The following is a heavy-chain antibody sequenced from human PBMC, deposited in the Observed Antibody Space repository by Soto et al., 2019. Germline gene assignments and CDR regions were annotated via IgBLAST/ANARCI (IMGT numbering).Heavy chain of an antibody. CDR2: ISAYNGNT. V-gene: IGHV1-18*01. J-gene: IGHJ6*02. CDR3: ARDQRGCTNGVCYLYYGMDV. D-gene: IGHD2-8*01. Sequence: ASVKVSCKASGGTFSSYAISWVRQAPGQGLEWMGWISAYNGNTNYAQKLQGRVTMTTDTSTSTAYMELRSLRSDDTAVYYCARDQRGCTNGVCYLYYGMDVWGQGTTVTVSS. CDR1: GGTFSSYA.